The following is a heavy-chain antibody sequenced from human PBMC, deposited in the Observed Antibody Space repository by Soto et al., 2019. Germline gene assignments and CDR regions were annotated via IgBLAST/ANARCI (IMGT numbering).Heavy chain of an antibody. CDR1: GGSLTSDA. CDR2: ITPVFETP. J-gene: IGHJ6*02. V-gene: IGHV1-69*13. CDR3: ARAIHGYNYRVDF. D-gene: IGHD5-12*01. Sequence: SVKVSCKVSGGSLTSDAISWVRQAPGQGLEWMGGITPVFETPNYAQKFHGRVTITADESTDTAYMELSSLRSEDTAVYYCARAIHGYNYRVDFWGQGTTVTVSS.